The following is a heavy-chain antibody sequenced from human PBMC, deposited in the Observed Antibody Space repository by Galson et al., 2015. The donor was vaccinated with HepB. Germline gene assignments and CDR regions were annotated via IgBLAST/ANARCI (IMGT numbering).Heavy chain of an antibody. J-gene: IGHJ4*02. Sequence: SVKVSCKASGYTFTGYYVHWVRQAPGQGLEWMGRINPKSGGTNYAQKFQGRVTMTSDTSISTAYMELSSLRSDDTAVYFCARGPYSYDSSSYYPPDYWGQGTLVTVSS. V-gene: IGHV1-2*06. CDR3: ARGPYSYDSSSYYPPDY. CDR2: INPKSGGT. CDR1: GYTFTGYY. D-gene: IGHD3-22*01.